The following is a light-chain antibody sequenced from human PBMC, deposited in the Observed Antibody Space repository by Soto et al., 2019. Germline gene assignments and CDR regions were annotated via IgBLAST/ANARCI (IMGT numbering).Light chain of an antibody. J-gene: IGKJ1*01. CDR2: GAS. CDR3: QQYNNRLWT. Sequence: EIVMTQSPATLSVSPGERATLSCRASQSISSDLAWYQQKPGQAPRLLIYGASTRASDVPARFSGSGSGTEFTLSVPSLQSEDFAVYYCQQYNNRLWTFGQGTKVEIK. V-gene: IGKV3-15*01. CDR1: QSISSD.